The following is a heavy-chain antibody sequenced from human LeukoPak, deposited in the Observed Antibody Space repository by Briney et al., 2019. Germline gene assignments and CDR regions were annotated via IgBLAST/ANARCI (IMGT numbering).Heavy chain of an antibody. CDR2: INPNSGGT. J-gene: IGHJ4*02. V-gene: IGHV1-2*02. Sequence: ASVKVSCKASGYTFTAYYLHRVRQAPGQGLEWMGWINPNSGGTTYAQQFQGRITMTRDTSISTAYMDLTRLTSDDTAVYYCARDSGSSSWEFDFWGQGTLVTVSS. D-gene: IGHD6-13*01. CDR3: ARDSGSSSWEFDF. CDR1: GYTFTAYY.